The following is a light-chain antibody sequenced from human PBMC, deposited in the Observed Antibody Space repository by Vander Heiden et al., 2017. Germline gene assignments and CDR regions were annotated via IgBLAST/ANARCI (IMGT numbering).Light chain of an antibody. J-gene: IGKJ2*01. CDR2: LGS. Sequence: DIVMTQSPLSLPLTPGEPASISCRSSQSLLHSNGYNYLDWYLQKPGQSPQLLIYLGSNRASGVPDRFSGSGSGTDFTLKISRVEAEDVGVYYCRQALQKRTFGQGTKLEIK. CDR1: QSLLHSNGYNY. CDR3: RQALQKRT. V-gene: IGKV2-28*01.